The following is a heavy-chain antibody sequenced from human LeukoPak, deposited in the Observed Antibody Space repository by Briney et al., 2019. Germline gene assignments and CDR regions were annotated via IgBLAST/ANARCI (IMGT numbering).Heavy chain of an antibody. V-gene: IGHV3-30*04. D-gene: IGHD1-26*01. J-gene: IGHJ4*02. CDR1: GFTFSTYA. CDR2: ISYDGSSK. Sequence: QPGRSLRLSCAASGFTFSTYAMHWVRQAPGKGLEWVAVISYDGSSKYYADSVKGRFTISRDNSKNTLYLKMNSLRSEDTAVYYCASIPKYSGSYYAFDYWGQGTLVTVSS. CDR3: ASIPKYSGSYYAFDY.